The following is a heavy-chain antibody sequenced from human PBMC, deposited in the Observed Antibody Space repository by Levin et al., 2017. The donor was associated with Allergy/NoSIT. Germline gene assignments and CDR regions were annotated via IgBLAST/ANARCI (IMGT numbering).Heavy chain of an antibody. CDR1: GFTFSSYW. CDR3: ARVWSGAMDV. CDR2: IKEDGSEK. D-gene: IGHD3-10*01. J-gene: IGHJ6*03. Sequence: PGGSLRLSCAASGFTFSSYWMSWVRQAPGKGLEWVGNIKEDGSEKYYVDSVKGRFTISRDNAENSLYVQMNSLRAEDTAVYYCARVWSGAMDVWGKGTTVSVSS. V-gene: IGHV3-7*01.